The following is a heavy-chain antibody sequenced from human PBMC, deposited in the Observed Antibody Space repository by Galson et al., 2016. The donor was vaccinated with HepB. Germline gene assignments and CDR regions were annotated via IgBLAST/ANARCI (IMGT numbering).Heavy chain of an antibody. V-gene: IGHV3-43*01. D-gene: IGHD5-18*01. CDR3: VLGGPAMLTSPHSSYKDV. J-gene: IGHJ6*03. Sequence: SLRLSCAASGFIFDDYTMHWVRQAPGKGLEWVSVITWDGEKTNYADSVKGRFTISRDNTKNSLYLQMNSLRSEDTALYYCVLGGPAMLTSPHSSYKDVWGKGTTVTVSS. CDR2: ITWDGEKT. CDR1: GFIFDDYT.